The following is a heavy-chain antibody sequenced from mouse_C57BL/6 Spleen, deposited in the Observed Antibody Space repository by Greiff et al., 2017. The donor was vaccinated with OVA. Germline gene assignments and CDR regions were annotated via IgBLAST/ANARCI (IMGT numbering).Heavy chain of an antibody. J-gene: IGHJ3*01. CDR2: IYPGSGST. D-gene: IGHD1-1*01. V-gene: IGHV1-55*01. Sequence: QVQLQQPGAELVKPGASVKMSCKASGYTFTSYWITWVKQRPGQGLEWIGDIYPGSGSTNYNEKFKSKATLTVDTSSSTAYMQLSSLTSEDSAVYYCARVIYYYGSSPSFAYWGQGTLVTVSA. CDR1: GYTFTSYW. CDR3: ARVIYYYGSSPSFAY.